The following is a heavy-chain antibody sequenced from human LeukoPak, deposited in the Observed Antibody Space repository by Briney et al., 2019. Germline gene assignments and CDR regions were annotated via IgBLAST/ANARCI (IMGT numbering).Heavy chain of an antibody. D-gene: IGHD5/OR15-5a*01. CDR3: ARGGPVKSIYDPHWYDP. CDR1: GFTFSSYW. V-gene: IGHV3-74*01. Sequence: PGGSLRLSCAASGFTFSSYWLHWVRQTPGKGLAWFSRINSDGSRTNYADSVKGRFTSSRDNAKNTLYLQMNSLRVEDTAVYFCARGGPVKSIYDPHWYDPWGQGTLVTVSS. CDR2: INSDGSRT. J-gene: IGHJ5*02.